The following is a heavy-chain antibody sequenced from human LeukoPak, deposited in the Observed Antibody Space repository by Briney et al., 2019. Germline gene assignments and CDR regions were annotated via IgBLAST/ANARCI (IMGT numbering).Heavy chain of an antibody. CDR1: GGSVNSGSYY. V-gene: IGHV4-61*02. CDR3: AREYYYGSGNYFDY. D-gene: IGHD3-10*01. CDR2: IYTSGST. J-gene: IGHJ4*02. Sequence: SETLSLTCAVSGGSVNSGSYYWSRIRQPAGEALEWIGRIYTSGSTNYNPSLKSRVTMSVDTSKNQFSLKLSSVTAADTAVYYCAREYYYGSGNYFDYWGQGTLVTVSS.